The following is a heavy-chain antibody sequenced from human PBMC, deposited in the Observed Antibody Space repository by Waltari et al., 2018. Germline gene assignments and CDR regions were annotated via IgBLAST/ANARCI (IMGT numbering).Heavy chain of an antibody. Sequence: QVQLQQWGAGLLKPSETLSLTCAVYGGSFSGYYWSWIRQPPGKGLEWIGEINHSGSTNYNPSLKSRVTISVDTSKNQFSLKLSSVTAADTAVYYCARVGRYPRERLDYWGQGTLVTVSS. J-gene: IGHJ4*02. D-gene: IGHD3-16*02. V-gene: IGHV4-34*01. CDR3: ARVGRYPRERLDY. CDR1: GGSFSGYY. CDR2: INHSGST.